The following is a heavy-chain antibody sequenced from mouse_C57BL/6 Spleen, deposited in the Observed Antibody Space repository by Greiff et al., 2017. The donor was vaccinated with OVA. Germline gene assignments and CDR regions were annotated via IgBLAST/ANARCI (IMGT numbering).Heavy chain of an antibody. D-gene: IGHD1-1*01. CDR3: ARTGSSYRYFDV. V-gene: IGHV1-69*01. Sequence: VKLQQPGAELVMPGASVKLSCKASSYTFTSYWMHWVKQRPGQGLEWIGELDPSDSYTNYNQKFKGKSTLTVDKSSSTAYMQLSSLTSEDSAVYDCARTGSSYRYFDVWGTGTTVTVAS. J-gene: IGHJ1*03. CDR1: SYTFTSYW. CDR2: LDPSDSYT.